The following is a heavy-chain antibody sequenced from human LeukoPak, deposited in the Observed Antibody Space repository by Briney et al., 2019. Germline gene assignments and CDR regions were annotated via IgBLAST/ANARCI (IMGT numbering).Heavy chain of an antibody. Sequence: GSSVTVSCKASGGTFSSYAISWVRQAPGQGLEWMGGIVPIFGSANYAQKFQGRVTITADESTTTAYMELTGLRSEDTAVYYCARAFILFGELPLPNDYWGQGTLVTVSS. CDR1: GGTFSSYA. V-gene: IGHV1-69*01. CDR2: IVPIFGSA. J-gene: IGHJ4*02. CDR3: ARAFILFGELPLPNDY. D-gene: IGHD3-10*01.